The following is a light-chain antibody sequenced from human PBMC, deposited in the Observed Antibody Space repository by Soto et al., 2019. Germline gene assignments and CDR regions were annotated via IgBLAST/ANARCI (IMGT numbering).Light chain of an antibody. V-gene: IGLV1-44*01. CDR2: TNN. CDR1: SSNIGSDA. J-gene: IGLJ1*01. Sequence: QSVLSQPPSVSGTPAQRVTISCSGSSSNIGSDAVNWYQQLPGTAPKLLIYTNNQRPSGVPDRFSGSKSGTSACLAISGLQSEDEADYYCATWDNSLNGYVFGAGTKLTVL. CDR3: ATWDNSLNGYV.